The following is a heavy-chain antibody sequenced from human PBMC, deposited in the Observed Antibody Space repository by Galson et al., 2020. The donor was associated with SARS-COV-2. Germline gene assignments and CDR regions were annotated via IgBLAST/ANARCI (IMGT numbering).Heavy chain of an antibody. CDR3: ARENSYSSQYSWFDP. Sequence: GESLKISCAASGFTFSSYAMHWVRQPPGKGLEWVAVISYDAFNKFYTDSVKGRFTISRDNSKDTLYLQMNSLRADDTAVYYCARENSYSSQYSWFDPWGQGTLVTVYS. J-gene: IGHJ5*02. D-gene: IGHD6-13*01. CDR2: ISYDAFNK. CDR1: GFTFSSYA. V-gene: IGHV3-30-3*01.